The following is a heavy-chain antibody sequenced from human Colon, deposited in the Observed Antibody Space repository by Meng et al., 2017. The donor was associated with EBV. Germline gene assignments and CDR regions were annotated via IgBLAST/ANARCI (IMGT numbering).Heavy chain of an antibody. V-gene: IGHV4-39*07. CDR1: GGAISKSNSY. Sequence: EPGPGLGKPLEPLSVTCSGPGGAISKSNSYWAWIRQPPGKGLEWIGSVYNTGSTYHNPSLRSRLTISLGTSKTQFSLNLNSVTAADTAVYYCARGQYSSTFPGYWYFDLWGRGTLVTVSS. CDR2: VYNTGST. J-gene: IGHJ2*01. CDR3: ARGQYSSTFPGYWYFDL. D-gene: IGHD2-2*01.